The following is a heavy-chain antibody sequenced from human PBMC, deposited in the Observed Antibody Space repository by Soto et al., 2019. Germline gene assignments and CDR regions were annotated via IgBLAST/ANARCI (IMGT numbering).Heavy chain of an antibody. CDR3: ARGSLRFYNSSYYYYYGMDV. V-gene: IGHV4-4*07. D-gene: IGHD3-3*01. J-gene: IGHJ6*02. Sequence: PSETLSLTCTVSGGSISSYYWSWIRQPAGKGLEWIGRIYTSGSTNYNPSPKSRVTMSVDTSKNQFSLKLSSVTAADTAVYYCARGSLRFYNSSYYYYYGMDVWGQGTTVTVSS. CDR1: GGSISSYY. CDR2: IYTSGST.